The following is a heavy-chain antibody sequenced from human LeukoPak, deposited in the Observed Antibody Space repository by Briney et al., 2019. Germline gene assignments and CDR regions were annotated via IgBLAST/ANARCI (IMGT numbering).Heavy chain of an antibody. V-gene: IGHV4-34*01. D-gene: IGHD3-22*01. CDR1: GGSFSGYY. Sequence: SETLSLTCAVYGGSFSGYYWSWIRQPPGKGLEWIGEINHSGSTNYNPSLKRRVIMSVDTAKNQFSLKLNSVSAADTAVYYCARGGYFDSSGYPNPLDYWGQGTLVTVSS. CDR3: ARGGYFDSSGYPNPLDY. CDR2: INHSGST. J-gene: IGHJ4*02.